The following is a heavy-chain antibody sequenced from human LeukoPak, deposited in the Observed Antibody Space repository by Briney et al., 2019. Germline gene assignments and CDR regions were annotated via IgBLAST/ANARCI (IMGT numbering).Heavy chain of an antibody. CDR2: INHSGST. CDR3: ARHIVVVPAAIRGENWFDP. V-gene: IGHV4-34*01. J-gene: IGHJ5*02. CDR1: GGSFSGYY. D-gene: IGHD2-2*02. Sequence: SVTLSLTCAVYGGSFSGYYWSWIRQPPGRGLEWIGEINHSGSTNYNPSLKSRVTISVDTSKNQFSLKLSSVTAADTAVYYCARHIVVVPAAIRGENWFDPWGQGTLVTVSS.